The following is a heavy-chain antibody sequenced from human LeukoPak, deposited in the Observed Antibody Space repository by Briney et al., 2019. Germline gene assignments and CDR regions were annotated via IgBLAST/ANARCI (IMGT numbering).Heavy chain of an antibody. J-gene: IGHJ4*02. V-gene: IGHV3-74*03. CDR1: GFIFTDYW. Sequence: GGSLRLSCAASGFIFTDYWMHWVRQAPGKELVWVARIRGDGRATTYADSVKGRFTISRDNAMNTVFLQMNSLRAEDTAVYYCARRGGQNVHWGQGTLVTVSS. CDR3: ARRGGQNVH. D-gene: IGHD3-16*01. CDR2: IRGDGRAT.